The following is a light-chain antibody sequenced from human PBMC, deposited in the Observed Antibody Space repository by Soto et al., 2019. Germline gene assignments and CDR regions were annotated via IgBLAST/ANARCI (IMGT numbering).Light chain of an antibody. Sequence: SYELPQSPSMSVAPGQTATITCGGNNIGSKSVQWYQQKSGQAPVLVVYDDTDRPSGIPERFSGSNSGNTATLTISRVEAEDEADYSCQVWDSGPDHVVFGGGTKVTVL. CDR1: NIGSKS. J-gene: IGLJ2*01. CDR2: DDT. V-gene: IGLV3-21*02. CDR3: QVWDSGPDHVV.